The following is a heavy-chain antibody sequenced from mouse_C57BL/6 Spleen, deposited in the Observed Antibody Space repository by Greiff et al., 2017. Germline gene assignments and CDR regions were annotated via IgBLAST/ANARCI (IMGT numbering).Heavy chain of an antibody. V-gene: IGHV1-66*01. J-gene: IGHJ1*03. CDR1: GYSFTSYY. CDR3: ARSRYYGSSSWYFDV. D-gene: IGHD1-1*01. Sequence: QVQLQQSGPELVKPGASVKISCKASGYSFTSYYIHWVKQRPGQGLEWIGWIYPGSGNTKYNEKFKGKATFTADTSSNTAYMQLSSLTTEDSAIXYCARSRYYGSSSWYFDVWGTGTTVTVSS. CDR2: IYPGSGNT.